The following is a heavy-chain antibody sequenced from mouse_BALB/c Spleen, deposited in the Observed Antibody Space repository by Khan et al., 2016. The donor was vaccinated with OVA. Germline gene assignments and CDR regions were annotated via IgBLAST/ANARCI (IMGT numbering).Heavy chain of an antibody. J-gene: IGHJ4*01. D-gene: IGHD2-10*01. V-gene: IGHV2-6-1*01. CDR1: GFSLTNYG. CDR2: IWSDGSA. CDR3: ARQPYYHYYIMDY. Sequence: QMQLEESGPGLVAPSQSLSITCTISGFSLTNYGVHWVRQPPGKGLEWLVVIWSDGSATYNSALKSRLSISKDNSKSQVFLKMNSLQTDDTAMYCCARQPYYHYYIMDYWGQGTSVTVSS.